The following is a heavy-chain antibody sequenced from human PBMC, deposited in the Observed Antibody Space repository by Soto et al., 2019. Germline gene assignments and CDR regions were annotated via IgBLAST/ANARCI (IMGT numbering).Heavy chain of an antibody. CDR2: MVASSGST. CDR1: GFTFSRSA. CDR3: ARGPRSGWSYFQH. D-gene: IGHD6-19*01. V-gene: IGHV1-58*02. Sequence: SVKVSCKASGFTFSRSAMQWVRQARGQRLEWIGWMVASSGSTSYAQKFQGRVTMTRNTSTSTAYMELSSLRSEDTAVYYCARGPRSGWSYFQHWGQGTLVTVSS. J-gene: IGHJ1*01.